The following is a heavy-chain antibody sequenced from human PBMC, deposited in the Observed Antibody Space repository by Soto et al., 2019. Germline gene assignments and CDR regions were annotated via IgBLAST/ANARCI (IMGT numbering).Heavy chain of an antibody. V-gene: IGHV4-4*02. Sequence: SETLSLTCDVSGGSIKTDNWWAWVRQSPGKGLEWIGEIYHSGSAFYNPSLNNRLTISIDKSKKQFSLTLTSVTAADTAVYFCARADSVLLAKGFDLWGQGSQVTVSS. D-gene: IGHD2-21*01. J-gene: IGHJ4*02. CDR3: ARADSVLLAKGFDL. CDR1: GGSIKTDNW. CDR2: IYHSGSA.